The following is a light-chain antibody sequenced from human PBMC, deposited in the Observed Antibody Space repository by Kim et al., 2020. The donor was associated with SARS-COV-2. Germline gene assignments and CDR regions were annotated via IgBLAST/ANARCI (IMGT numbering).Light chain of an antibody. J-gene: IGLJ2*01. V-gene: IGLV3-1*01. CDR1: KLGDKY. CDR2: QDS. CDR3: QAWDSSTAV. Sequence: SYELTQPPSVSVSPGQTASITCSGDKLGDKYACWYQQKPGQSPVLVIYQDSKGPSGIPERFSGSTSGNTATLTIGGTQAMDEADYYCQAWDSSTAVFGGGTQLTVL.